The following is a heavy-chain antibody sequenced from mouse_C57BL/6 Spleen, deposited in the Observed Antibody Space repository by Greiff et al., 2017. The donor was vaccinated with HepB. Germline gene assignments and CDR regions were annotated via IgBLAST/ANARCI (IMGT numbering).Heavy chain of an antibody. Sequence: VQLQQSGTVLARPGASLKMSCKTSGYTFTSYWMHWVKQRPGQGLEWIGAIYPGNSDTSYNQKFKGKAKLTAVTSASTAYMELSSLTNEDSAVYYCTKEGNGPPYWYFDVWGTGTTVTVSS. J-gene: IGHJ1*03. CDR3: TKEGNGPPYWYFDV. D-gene: IGHD1-1*01. CDR1: GYTFTSYW. V-gene: IGHV1-5*01. CDR2: IYPGNSDT.